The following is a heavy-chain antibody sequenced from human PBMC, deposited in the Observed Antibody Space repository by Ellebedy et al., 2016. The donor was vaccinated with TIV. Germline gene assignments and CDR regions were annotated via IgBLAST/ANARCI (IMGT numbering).Heavy chain of an antibody. D-gene: IGHD1-7*01. CDR3: ARNFWFYP. Sequence: GESLKISXATSGFTFSHFAMNWVRQAPGKGLEWISYISSGSDTIYYADSVKGRFTISRDNAKNSLYLQMDSLRDEDTAVYYCARNFWFYPWGQGTLVTVSS. CDR2: ISSGSDTI. J-gene: IGHJ5*02. V-gene: IGHV3-48*02. CDR1: GFTFSHFA.